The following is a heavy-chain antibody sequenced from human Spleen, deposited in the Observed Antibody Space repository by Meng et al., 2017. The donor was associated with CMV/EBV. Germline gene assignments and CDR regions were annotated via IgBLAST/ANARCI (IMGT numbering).Heavy chain of an antibody. CDR1: GFTFDDYA. V-gene: IGHV3-9*01. J-gene: IGHJ4*02. CDR3: AKASRGIVVVPAAAFDY. Sequence: SLRLSCAASGFTFDDYAMHWVRQAPGKGLEWVAGISWNSGSIGYADSVKGRFTISRDNAKNSLYLQMNSLRAEDTALYYCAKASRGIVVVPAAAFDYWGQGTLVTVSS. D-gene: IGHD2-2*01. CDR2: ISWNSGSI.